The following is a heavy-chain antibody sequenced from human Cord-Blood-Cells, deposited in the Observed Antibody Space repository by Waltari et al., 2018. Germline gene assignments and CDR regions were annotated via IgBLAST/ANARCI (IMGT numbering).Heavy chain of an antibody. CDR2: INHSGST. Sequence: QVQLQQWGAGLLKPSETLSLTCAVYGGSFSGYYWSWIRQPPGQGLEWIGEINHSGSTNHNPSLKSRVTISVDTSKNQFSLKLSSVTAADTAVYYCARDVADCSGGSCYHAFDIWGQGTMVTVSS. V-gene: IGHV4-34*01. D-gene: IGHD2-15*01. J-gene: IGHJ3*02. CDR3: ARDVADCSGGSCYHAFDI. CDR1: GGSFSGYY.